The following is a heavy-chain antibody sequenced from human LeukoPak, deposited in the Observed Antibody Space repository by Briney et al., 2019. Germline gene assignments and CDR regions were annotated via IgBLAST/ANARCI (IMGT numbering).Heavy chain of an antibody. Sequence: ASETLSLTCTVSGGSISSYYWSWIPQPPGKGLEWIGYIYYSGSTNYNPSLKSRVTISVDTSKNQFSLKLSSVTAADTAVYYCAASYDILTGPSVGYWGQGTLVTVSS. CDR2: IYYSGST. D-gene: IGHD3-9*01. V-gene: IGHV4-59*01. J-gene: IGHJ4*02. CDR1: GGSISSYY. CDR3: AASYDILTGPSVGY.